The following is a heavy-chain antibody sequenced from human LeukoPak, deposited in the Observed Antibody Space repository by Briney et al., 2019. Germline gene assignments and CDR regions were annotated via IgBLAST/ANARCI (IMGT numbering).Heavy chain of an antibody. CDR1: GGSFSGYY. CDR2: IYSSGST. V-gene: IGHV4-39*01. J-gene: IGHJ4*02. CDR3: ARLLGAAKTDYFDS. Sequence: PSETLSLTCAVYGGSFSGYYWAWIRQPPGKGLQWIGSIYSSGSTYYNPSLKSRVTISRDTSKNQFSLRLTSVTAADTAVYYCARLLGAAKTDYFDSWGQGTLVTVSS. D-gene: IGHD6-25*01.